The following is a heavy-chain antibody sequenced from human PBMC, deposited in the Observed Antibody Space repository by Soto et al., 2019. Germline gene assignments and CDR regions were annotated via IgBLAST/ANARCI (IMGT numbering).Heavy chain of an antibody. CDR3: ARAVLNYDILTGPPDAFDI. CDR2: IYYSGST. D-gene: IGHD3-9*01. J-gene: IGHJ3*02. Sequence: PSETLSLTCTVSGGSISSYYWSWIRQPPGKGLEWIGYIYYSGSTNYNPSLKSRVTISVDTSKNQFSLKLSSVTAADTAVYYCARAVLNYDILTGPPDAFDIWGQGTMVTVSS. V-gene: IGHV4-59*01. CDR1: GGSISSYY.